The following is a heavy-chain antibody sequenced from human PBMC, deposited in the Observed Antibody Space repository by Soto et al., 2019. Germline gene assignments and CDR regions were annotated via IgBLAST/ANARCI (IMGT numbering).Heavy chain of an antibody. D-gene: IGHD4-17*01. Sequence: SETLSLTCTVSGGSVTNSSYYWCWIRQSPGKGLEWIGSVYYRGRSYSKSSVKSRVTISVDTSKNRFSLSLNSVTASDTAVYFCVSQRTTVPTQAYFDYWGPGALVTVSS. CDR1: GGSVTNSSYY. CDR3: VSQRTTVPTQAYFDY. V-gene: IGHV4-39*01. J-gene: IGHJ4*02. CDR2: VYYRGRS.